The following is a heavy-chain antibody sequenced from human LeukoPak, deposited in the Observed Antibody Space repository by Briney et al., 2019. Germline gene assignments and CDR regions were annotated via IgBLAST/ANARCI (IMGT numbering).Heavy chain of an antibody. J-gene: IGHJ6*02. CDR1: GGSISSYY. CDR2: IYYSGST. D-gene: IGHD4-17*01. V-gene: IGHV4-59*01. Sequence: PWETLSLTCTVSGGSISSYYWSWIRQPPGKGLEWIWFIYYSGSTNYNPSLKSRVTISVDTSKNQFSLKLSPVTAADTAVYYCARAPDYGDYPPYYYGMDVWGQGTTVTVSS. CDR3: ARAPDYGDYPPYYYGMDV.